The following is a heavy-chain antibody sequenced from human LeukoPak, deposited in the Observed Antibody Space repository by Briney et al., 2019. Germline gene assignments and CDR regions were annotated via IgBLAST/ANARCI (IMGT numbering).Heavy chain of an antibody. J-gene: IGHJ4*02. V-gene: IGHV3-7*01. D-gene: IGHD2-15*01. CDR3: ARHSRGSPIDD. CDR2: IRQDGSDK. Sequence: PGGSLRLSCAASGFTFNSYWMSWVRQAPEKGPEWLAKIRQDGSDKQYVDSVKGRFTISRDNAKNSLYLQMNSLSAEDTAVYYCARHSRGSPIDDWGQGTLVTVSS. CDR1: GFTFNSYW.